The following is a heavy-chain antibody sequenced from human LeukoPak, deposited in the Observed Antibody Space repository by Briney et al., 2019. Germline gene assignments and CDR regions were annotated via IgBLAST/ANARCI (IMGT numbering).Heavy chain of an antibody. CDR1: GGSISSYY. J-gene: IGHJ4*02. D-gene: IGHD3-10*01. CDR3: ARGHRDYGSGSFPFDY. Sequence: PSETLSLTCTVSGGSISSYYWSWIRQPPGKGLEWIGYIYYSGSTNYNPPLKSRVTISVDTSKNQFSLKLSSVTAADTAVYYCARGHRDYGSGSFPFDYWGQGTLVTVSS. CDR2: IYYSGST. V-gene: IGHV4-59*01.